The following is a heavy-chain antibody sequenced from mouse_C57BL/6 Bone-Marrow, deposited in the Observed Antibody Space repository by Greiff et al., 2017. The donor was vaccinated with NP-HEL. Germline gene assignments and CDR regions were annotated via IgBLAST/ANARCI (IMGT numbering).Heavy chain of an antibody. D-gene: IGHD2-3*01. J-gene: IGHJ2*01. V-gene: IGHV5-6*01. Sequence: EVKLMESGGDLVKPGGSLKLSCAASGFTFSSYGMSWVRQTPDKRLEWVATISSGGSYTYYPDSVKGRFTISRDNAKNTLYLQMSSLKSEDTAMYYCARGRGLLLSYYFDYWGQGTTLTVSS. CDR1: GFTFSSYG. CDR2: ISSGGSYT. CDR3: ARGRGLLLSYYFDY.